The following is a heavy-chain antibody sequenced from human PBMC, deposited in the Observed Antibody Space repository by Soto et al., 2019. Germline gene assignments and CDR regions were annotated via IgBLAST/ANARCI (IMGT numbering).Heavy chain of an antibody. CDR3: AKGEYSGSYLEY. Sequence: GGSLRLSCAASGFTFSTYSMNWVRQAPGKGLEWVSYISSSSSTIFYTDSVKGRFTISRDNSKNTLYLQMNSLRAEDTAVYYCAKGEYSGSYLEYWGQGTLVTVSS. CDR1: GFTFSTYS. J-gene: IGHJ4*02. V-gene: IGHV3-48*01. D-gene: IGHD1-26*01. CDR2: ISSSSSTI.